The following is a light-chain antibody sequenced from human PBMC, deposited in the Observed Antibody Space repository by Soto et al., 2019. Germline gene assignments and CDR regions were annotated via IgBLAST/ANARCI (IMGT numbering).Light chain of an antibody. CDR2: EVS. CDR1: SSDVGAYKY. CDR3: NSYAGDIIRFV. Sequence: QSALTQPASVSASPGQSVTISCTGTSSDVGAYKYVSWYRQHPGKAPNLMIYEVSNRPSGVSNRFSGSKSGNTASLTISGLQADDEADYYCNSYAGDIIRFVFGTGTKVTVL. V-gene: IGLV2-14*01. J-gene: IGLJ1*01.